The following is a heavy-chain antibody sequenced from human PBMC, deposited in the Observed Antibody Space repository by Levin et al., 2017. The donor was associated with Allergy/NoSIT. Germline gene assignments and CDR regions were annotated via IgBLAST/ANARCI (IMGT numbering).Heavy chain of an antibody. CDR2: ISIYNGNT. CDR3: ARGSGSGGNGMDV. D-gene: IGHD1-26*01. Sequence: GASVKVSCKASGYTFTSYDFSWVRQAPGQGLEWVGWISIYNGNTNYAQKFQGRVTLTTDTSTSTDYMELRSLRLDDTAVYFCARGSGSGGNGMDVWGQGTTVTVSS. V-gene: IGHV1-18*01. CDR1: GYTFTSYD. J-gene: IGHJ6*02.